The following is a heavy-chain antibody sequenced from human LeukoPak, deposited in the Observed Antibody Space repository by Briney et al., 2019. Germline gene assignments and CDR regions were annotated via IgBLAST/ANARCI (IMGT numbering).Heavy chain of an antibody. V-gene: IGHV4-61*01. CDR1: GGSISSGSYY. D-gene: IGHD5-18*01. J-gene: IGHJ4*02. Sequence: SQTLSLTCTVSGGSISSGSYYWSWIRQPPGKGLEWIGYIYYSGSTNYNPSLKSRVTISVDTSKNQFSLKLSSVTAADTAVYYCARDLDYDSAMGYWGQGTLVTVSS. CDR3: ARDLDYDSAMGY. CDR2: IYYSGST.